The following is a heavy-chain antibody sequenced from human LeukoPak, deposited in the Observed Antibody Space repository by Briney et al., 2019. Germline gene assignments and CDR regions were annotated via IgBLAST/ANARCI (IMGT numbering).Heavy chain of an antibody. V-gene: IGHV4-31*03. D-gene: IGHD3-10*01. J-gene: IGHJ4*02. CDR2: IYYSGST. Sequence: PSQTLSLTCTVSGGSISSGGYSWSWIRQHPGKGLEWIGYIYYSGSTYYNPSLKSRVTISVDTSKNQFSLKLSSVTAADTAVYYCARAQLITMVRGVTDLTPYFDYWGQGTLVTVSS. CDR3: ARAQLITMVRGVTDLTPYFDY. CDR1: GGSISSGGYS.